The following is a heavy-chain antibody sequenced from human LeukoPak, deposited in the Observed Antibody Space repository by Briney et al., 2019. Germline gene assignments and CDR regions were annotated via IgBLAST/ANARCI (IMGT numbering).Heavy chain of an antibody. CDR3: AKGNSGDCYSNWFDP. CDR1: GFTFSSYA. D-gene: IGHD2-21*02. J-gene: IGHJ5*02. CDR2: ISGSGGST. V-gene: IGHV3-23*01. Sequence: GGSLRLSCAASGFTFSSYAMSWVRQAPGKGLDWVSAISGSGGSTYYADSVKGRFTISRDNSKNTLYLQMNSLRAEDTAVYYCAKGNSGDCYSNWFDPWGQGTLVTVSS.